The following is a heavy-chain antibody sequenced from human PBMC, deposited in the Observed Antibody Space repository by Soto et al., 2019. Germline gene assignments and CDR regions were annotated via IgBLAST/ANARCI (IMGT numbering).Heavy chain of an antibody. Sequence: QVQLQQWGAGPLKPSETLSLTCAIYRGSFNAYYWAWIRQSPGKGLEWIGEINHSGSTNYNPSLKSRVTRSIDTSKNQFSLRLSSVTAADTAVFYCASRMGSGRYYFDYWGQGSPITVSS. V-gene: IGHV4-34*01. CDR3: ASRMGSGRYYFDY. J-gene: IGHJ4*02. CDR1: RGSFNAYY. CDR2: INHSGST. D-gene: IGHD3-10*01.